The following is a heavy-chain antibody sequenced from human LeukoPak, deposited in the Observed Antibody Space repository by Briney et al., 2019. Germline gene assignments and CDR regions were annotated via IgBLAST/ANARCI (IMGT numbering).Heavy chain of an antibody. CDR2: ISYDGSNK. CDR3: ARDQSGSYLFDY. CDR1: GFTFSSYA. D-gene: IGHD1-26*01. J-gene: IGHJ4*02. V-gene: IGHV3-30-3*01. Sequence: GSLRLSCAASGFTFSSYAMHWVRQAPGKGLEWVAVISYDGSNKYYADSAKGRFTISRDNSKNTLYLQMNSLRAEDTAVYYCARDQSGSYLFDYWGQGTLVTVSS.